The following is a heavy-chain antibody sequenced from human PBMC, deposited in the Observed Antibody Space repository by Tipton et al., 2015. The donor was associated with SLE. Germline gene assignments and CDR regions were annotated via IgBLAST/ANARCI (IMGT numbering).Heavy chain of an antibody. Sequence: TLSLTCAVYGGSFSGYQWSWIRQPPGKGLEWIGEINHSGSTNYNPSLKSRVTISVDTSKNQFSLKLSSVTAADTAVYYCARARLYSSSTTWYYYMDVWGKGTTVTVSS. CDR3: ARARLYSSSTTWYYYMDV. CDR1: GGSFSGYQ. J-gene: IGHJ6*03. D-gene: IGHD2/OR15-2a*01. CDR2: INHSGST. V-gene: IGHV4-34*01.